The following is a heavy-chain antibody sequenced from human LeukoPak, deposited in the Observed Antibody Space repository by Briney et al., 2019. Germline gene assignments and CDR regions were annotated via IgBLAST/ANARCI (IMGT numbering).Heavy chain of an antibody. J-gene: IGHJ5*02. V-gene: IGHV4-61*02. CDR3: ARSTPSPYYYGSGQGFDP. CDR2: IYTSGST. D-gene: IGHD3-10*01. CDR1: GGSISSGSYY. Sequence: PSETLSLTCTVSGGSISSGSYYWSWIRQPAGKGLEWIGRIYTSGSTNYNPSLKSRVTISVDTSKNQFSLKLSSVSAADTAVYYCARSTPSPYYYGSGQGFDPWGQGTLVTVSS.